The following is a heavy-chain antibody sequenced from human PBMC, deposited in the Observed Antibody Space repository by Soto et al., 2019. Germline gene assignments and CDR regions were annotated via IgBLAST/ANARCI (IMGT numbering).Heavy chain of an antibody. CDR1: GGSISSGGYY. CDR2: IYYSGST. D-gene: IGHD3-9*01. CDR3: ARGSPSRYDMIGSGYGMDV. J-gene: IGHJ6*02. V-gene: IGHV4-31*03. Sequence: SETLSLTCTVSGGSISSGGYYWSWIRQHPGKGLEWIGYIYYSGSTYYNPSLKSRVTISVDTSKNQFSLKLSSVTAADTAVYYCARGSPSRYDMIGSGYGMDVWGQGTTVTVSS.